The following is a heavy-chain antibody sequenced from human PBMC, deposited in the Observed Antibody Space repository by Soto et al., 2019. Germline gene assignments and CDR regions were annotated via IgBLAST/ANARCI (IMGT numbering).Heavy chain of an antibody. V-gene: IGHV4-39*01. J-gene: IGHJ4*02. CDR1: GGSISSTRYY. Sequence: QLQLQESGPGLVKPSETLSLTCTVSGGSISSTRYYWGWIRQPPGKGLEWIGTTYYTGSTYYNPSLKSRFTIAVDMSKNQFSLKVRSMTAADTAVYYCVSGPGTTADYWGQGTLVTVSS. CDR2: TYYTGST. D-gene: IGHD1-1*01. CDR3: VSGPGTTADY.